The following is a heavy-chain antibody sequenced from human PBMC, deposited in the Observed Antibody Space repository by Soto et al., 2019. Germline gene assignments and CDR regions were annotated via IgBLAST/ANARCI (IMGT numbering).Heavy chain of an antibody. Sequence: SVKVSCRASGRTFSIYAISWVRQAPGQGLEWMGGIIPIFGTANYAQKFQGRVTITADESTSTAYMELSSLRSEDTAVYYCAREPYCGGDCYSPPDYWGQGTLVTVSS. CDR2: IIPIFGTA. D-gene: IGHD2-21*02. CDR1: GRTFSIYA. V-gene: IGHV1-69*13. CDR3: AREPYCGGDCYSPPDY. J-gene: IGHJ4*02.